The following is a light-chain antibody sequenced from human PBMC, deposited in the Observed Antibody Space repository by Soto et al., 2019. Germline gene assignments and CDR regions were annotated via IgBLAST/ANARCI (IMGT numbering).Light chain of an antibody. Sequence: DIVMTQSPDSLAVSLGERATINCKSSQSVYNSNDKSYLAWYQQKPGQPPKLLLYWASTRESGVPDRFSGSGSGTDFTLTISSLQAADVAVYYCQQYHSTPSTFGQGTKLEIK. CDR1: QSVYNSNDKSY. CDR3: QQYHSTPST. CDR2: WAS. J-gene: IGKJ2*01. V-gene: IGKV4-1*01.